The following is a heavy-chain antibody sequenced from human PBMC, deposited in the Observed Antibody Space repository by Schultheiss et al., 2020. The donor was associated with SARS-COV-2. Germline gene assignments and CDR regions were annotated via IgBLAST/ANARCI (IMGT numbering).Heavy chain of an antibody. D-gene: IGHD3-10*01. Sequence: SQTLSLTCAVYGESFNGFSWTWIRQSPGKGLEWIGQVSHSGGTHYSPSLKRRVTISVDTSKSQFSLRLRSVTAADTAVYYCARVPLVRGVIIRESNYYYYMDVWGKGTTVTVSS. CDR2: VSHSGGT. V-gene: IGHV4-34*01. J-gene: IGHJ6*03. CDR1: GESFNGFS. CDR3: ARVPLVRGVIIRESNYYYYMDV.